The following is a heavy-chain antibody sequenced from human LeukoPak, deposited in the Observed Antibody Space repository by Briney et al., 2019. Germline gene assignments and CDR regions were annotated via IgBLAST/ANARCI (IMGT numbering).Heavy chain of an antibody. D-gene: IGHD5-18*01. V-gene: IGHV4-30-4*08. CDR3: ARGRDTAMVSWFDP. CDR2: IYYSGST. J-gene: IGHJ5*02. Sequence: SETLSLTCTVSGGSISSGDYYWSWIRQPPGKGLEWIGYIYYSGSTYYNPSLKSRVTISVDTSKNQFSLKLSPVTAADTAVYYCARGRDTAMVSWFDPWGQGTLVTVSS. CDR1: GGSISSGDYY.